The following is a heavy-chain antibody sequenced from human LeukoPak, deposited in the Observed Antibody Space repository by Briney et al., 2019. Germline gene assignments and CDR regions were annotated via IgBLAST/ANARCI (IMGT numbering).Heavy chain of an antibody. J-gene: IGHJ6*03. Sequence: PGGSLRLSCAASGFTFSNYGMSWVRQAPGKGLEWVSGINNSGGSTYYAGSVKGRFTISRDNSKNTLYLQMNSLRAEDTAVYYCARVSYSSTWYFNYYYYMDVWGKGTTVTISS. D-gene: IGHD6-13*01. CDR2: INNSGGST. CDR3: ARVSYSSTWYFNYYYYMDV. V-gene: IGHV3-23*01. CDR1: GFTFSNYG.